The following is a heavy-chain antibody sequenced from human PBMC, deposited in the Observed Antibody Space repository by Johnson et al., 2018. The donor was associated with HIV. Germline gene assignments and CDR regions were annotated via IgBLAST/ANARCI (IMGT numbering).Heavy chain of an antibody. CDR1: GFRFNYYW. V-gene: IGHV3-7*01. D-gene: IGHD4-23*01. J-gene: IGHJ3*02. Sequence: VQLVESGGGVVQPGRSLRLSCAASGFRFNYYWMSWVRQAPGKGLEWVANIKQDGSEKYYVDSVKGRFTISRDNAKKSLYMQMNSLRAEDTAVYYCASGQDGGNSVGAPDVFDIWGQGTMVTVSS. CDR3: ASGQDGGNSVGAPDVFDI. CDR2: IKQDGSEK.